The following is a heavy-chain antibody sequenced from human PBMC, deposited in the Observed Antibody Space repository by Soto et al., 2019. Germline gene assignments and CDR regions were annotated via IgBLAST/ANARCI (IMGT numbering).Heavy chain of an antibody. CDR3: ARLPLPYDSSGYYYDY. J-gene: IGHJ4*02. Sequence: LRLSCAASGFTFSSYAMHWVLQAPGKGLEWVAVISYDGSNKYYADSVKGRFTISRDNSKNTLYLQMNSLRAEDTAVYYCARLPLPYDSSGYYYDYWGQGTLVTVS. CDR2: ISYDGSNK. V-gene: IGHV3-30-3*01. D-gene: IGHD3-22*01. CDR1: GFTFSSYA.